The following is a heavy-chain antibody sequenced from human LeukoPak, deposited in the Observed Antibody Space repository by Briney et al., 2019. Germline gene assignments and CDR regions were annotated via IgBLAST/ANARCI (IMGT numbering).Heavy chain of an antibody. CDR2: MSGSAGST. CDR1: GFTFRNYA. J-gene: IGHJ3*02. D-gene: IGHD2/OR15-2a*01. Sequence: GGSLRLSCAASGFTFRNYAMSWVRQAPGKGLEWVSGMSGSAGSTYYADSVKGRFTISRDNSNNTLYLQMNSLRAQDTAVYLWANKWAIFVWVGHFVYDIWGQGTMVTVSS. CDR3: ANKWAIFVWVGHFVYDI. V-gene: IGHV3-23*01.